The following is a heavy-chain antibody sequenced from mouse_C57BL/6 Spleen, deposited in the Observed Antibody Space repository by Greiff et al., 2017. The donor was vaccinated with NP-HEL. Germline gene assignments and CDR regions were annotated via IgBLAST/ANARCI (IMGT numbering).Heavy chain of an antibody. V-gene: IGHV14-3*01. CDR3: ASGDGNYEGLFAY. CDR2: IDPANGNT. J-gene: IGHJ3*01. D-gene: IGHD2-1*01. Sequence: VHVKQSVAELVRPGASVKLSCTASGFNIKNTYMHWVKQRPEQGLEWIGRIDPANGNTKYAPKFQGKATITADTSSNTAYLQLSSLTSEDTAIYYCASGDGNYEGLFAYWGQGTLVTVSA. CDR1: GFNIKNTY.